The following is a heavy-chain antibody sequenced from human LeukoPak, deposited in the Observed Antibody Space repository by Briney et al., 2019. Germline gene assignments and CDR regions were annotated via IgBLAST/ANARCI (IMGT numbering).Heavy chain of an antibody. Sequence: GGSLRLSCAASGFTFSSYSMNWVRQAPGKGLEWVSYISSSSSTIYYADSVKGRFTISRDNSKNTLFLQMNSLRAADTAVYYCAKGEPFSYVMNDAFDIWGQGTMVTVSP. J-gene: IGHJ3*02. CDR2: ISSSSSTI. CDR1: GFTFSSYS. CDR3: AKGEPFSYVMNDAFDI. D-gene: IGHD5-18*01. V-gene: IGHV3-48*01.